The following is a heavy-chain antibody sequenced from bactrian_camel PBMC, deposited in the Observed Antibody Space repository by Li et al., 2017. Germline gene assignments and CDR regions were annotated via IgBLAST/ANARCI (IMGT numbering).Heavy chain of an antibody. D-gene: IGHD3*01. CDR3: AAVANKDPKTAITVLNVMRERIANHGY. Sequence: HVQPVESGGGSVQAGGSLRLSCVDSGYTYSSNSWGWFRQTPGKEREGIASIYTVDGSTYYADSVKGRFTISRDGSAKTMYLQMNNLKPDDTAIYYCAAVANKDPKTAITVLNVMRERIANHGYWGQGTQVTVS. J-gene: IGHJ4*01. V-gene: IGHV3S54*01. CDR2: IYTVDGST. CDR1: GYTYSSNS.